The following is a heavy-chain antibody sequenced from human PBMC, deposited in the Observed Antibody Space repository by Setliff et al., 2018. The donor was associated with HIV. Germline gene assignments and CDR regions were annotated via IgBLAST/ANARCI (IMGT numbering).Heavy chain of an antibody. CDR3: PRAQGPAPLAYYFST. CDR2: VSHSAGT. V-gene: IGHV4-59*01. J-gene: IGHJ4*02. D-gene: IGHD3-10*01. Sequence: SETLSXXCNVSPGSITVYYWTWVRQPPGRGLEWIGYVSHSAGTSYNPSLNSRVTTXXDPSRDQFSLTLTSVTAAAPAVYYCPRAQGPAPLAYYFSTWGXGGLVTVSS. CDR1: PGSITVYY.